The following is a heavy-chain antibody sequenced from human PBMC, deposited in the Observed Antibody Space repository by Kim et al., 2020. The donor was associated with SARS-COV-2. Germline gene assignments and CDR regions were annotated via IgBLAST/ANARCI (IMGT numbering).Heavy chain of an antibody. CDR3: ARPVSGSYSLYYYYGMDV. CDR2: ISYDGSNK. Sequence: GGSLRLSCAASGFTFSSFAMHWVRQAPGKGLEWVAVISYDGSNKYYADSVKGRFTISRDNSKNTLYLQMNSLRAEDTAVYYCARPVSGSYSLYYYYGMDVWGQGPTVTLSS. V-gene: IGHV3-30*04. J-gene: IGHJ6*02. D-gene: IGHD1-26*01. CDR1: GFTFSSFA.